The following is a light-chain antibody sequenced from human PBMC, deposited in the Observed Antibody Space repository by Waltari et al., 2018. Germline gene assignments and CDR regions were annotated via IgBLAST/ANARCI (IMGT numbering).Light chain of an antibody. J-gene: IGKJ4*01. V-gene: IGKV1-12*01. CDR1: RDLSGC. CDR2: SSS. Sequence: DIQMTQSPSSVSASVGDSVTITCRASRDLSGCFAWYQHKPRKAPKLLINSSSTLPNGVPTRFSGSVSGTEFTLTISGLLPEDFATYYCQQAHSWPLAFGGGTEVEI. CDR3: QQAHSWPLA.